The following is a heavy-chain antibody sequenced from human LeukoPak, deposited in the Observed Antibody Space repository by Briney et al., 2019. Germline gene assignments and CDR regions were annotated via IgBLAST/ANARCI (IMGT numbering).Heavy chain of an antibody. V-gene: IGHV3-23*01. CDR3: AKGGPYSSPWGGTNDY. D-gene: IGHD4-11*01. CDR2: ISGSGGRT. CDR1: GFIFSTYA. Sequence: GGSLRLSCRASGFIFSTYAMNWVRQAPEKGLEWVSSISGSGGRTYYADSVNGRFTISRDNSRNTLYLQMNSLRAEDTAVYYCAKGGPYSSPWGGTNDYWGQGALVTVSS. J-gene: IGHJ4*02.